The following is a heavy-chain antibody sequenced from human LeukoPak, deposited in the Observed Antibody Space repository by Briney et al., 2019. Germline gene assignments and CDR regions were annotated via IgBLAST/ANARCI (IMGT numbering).Heavy chain of an antibody. J-gene: IGHJ4*02. CDR1: GSSISSGGYY. CDR2: IYYSGST. Sequence: SETLSLTCTVSGSSISSGGYYWSWIRQHPGKGLEWIGYIYYSGSTYYNPSLKSRVTISVDTSKNQFSLKLSSVTAADTAVYYCAREKRITMMSFDYWGQGTLVTVSS. D-gene: IGHD3-22*01. V-gene: IGHV4-31*03. CDR3: AREKRITMMSFDY.